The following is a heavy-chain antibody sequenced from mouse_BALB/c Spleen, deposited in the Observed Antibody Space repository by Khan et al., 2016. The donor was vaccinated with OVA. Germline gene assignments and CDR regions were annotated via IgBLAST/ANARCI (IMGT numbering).Heavy chain of an antibody. V-gene: IGHV5-6*01. CDR3: ASHLTGSFAY. CDR2: INSDGYSN. Sequence: EVQLVESGGDLVRPGGSLKLSCAASGFTFSAYGMSWVRQSPDKRLEWVATINSDGYSNYYPDRLTGRFTISRDNAKNTLCLQKRRLKSEDTAMYYGASHLTGSFAYWGQGTLVTVAA. D-gene: IGHD4-1*01. J-gene: IGHJ3*01. CDR1: GFTFSAYG.